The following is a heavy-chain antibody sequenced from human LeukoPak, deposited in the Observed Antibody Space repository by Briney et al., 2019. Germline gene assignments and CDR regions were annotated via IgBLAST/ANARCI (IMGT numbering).Heavy chain of an antibody. D-gene: IGHD4-17*01. CDR3: ARDPNGDYIGAFEI. J-gene: IGHJ3*02. Sequence: GGSLRLSCAASGFTFSSYAMMWLRQAPGKGLEWVSAISGGGGTTLYADSVKGRFTISRDNSKNTLYLQMSSLRAEDTAVYYCARDPNGDYIGAFEIWGQGTMVTV. V-gene: IGHV3-23*01. CDR2: ISGGGGTT. CDR1: GFTFSSYA.